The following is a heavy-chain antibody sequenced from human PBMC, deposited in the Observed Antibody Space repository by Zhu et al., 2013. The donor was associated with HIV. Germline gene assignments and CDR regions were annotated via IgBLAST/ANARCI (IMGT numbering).Heavy chain of an antibody. CDR3: ARAAYDYVWGSYRSPFDY. J-gene: IGHJ4*02. CDR2: IIPIFGTA. Sequence: QVQLVQSGAEVKKPGSSVKVSCKASGGTFSSYAISWVRQAPGQGLEWMGGIIPIFGTANYAQKFQGRVTITADESTSTAYMELSSLRSEDTAVYYCARAAYDYVWGSYRSPFDYWGQGTLVTVSS. CDR1: GGTFSSYA. V-gene: IGHV1-69*01. D-gene: IGHD3-16*02.